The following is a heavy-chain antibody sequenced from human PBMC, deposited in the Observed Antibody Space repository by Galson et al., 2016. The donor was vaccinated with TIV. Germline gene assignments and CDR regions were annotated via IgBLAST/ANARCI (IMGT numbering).Heavy chain of an antibody. CDR3: ARTGANTLYSGGYGDDDGFDF. Sequence: SLRLSCATSGFTLPNYGMTWVRQVPGKGLEWVAVIWYDGTNTHYADSVKGRFTISKDNSENTLNLQMNTLRAEDTAVYYCARTGANTLYSGGYGDDDGFDFWGQGTMVTVSS. J-gene: IGHJ3*01. D-gene: IGHD1-26*01. V-gene: IGHV3-33*01. CDR1: GFTLPNYG. CDR2: IWYDGTNT.